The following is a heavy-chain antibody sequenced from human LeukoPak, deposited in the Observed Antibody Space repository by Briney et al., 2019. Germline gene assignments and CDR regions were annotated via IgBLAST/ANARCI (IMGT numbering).Heavy chain of an antibody. D-gene: IGHD3-22*01. Sequence: ASVKVSCKASGGTFSSYAISWVRQAPGQGLEWMGRIIPIFGIANYAQKFRGRVTITADKSTSTAYMELSSLRSEDTAVYYCAREGGEAHYYDSSGYYYYDYWGQGTLVTVSS. V-gene: IGHV1-69*04. CDR3: AREGGEAHYYDSSGYYYYDY. J-gene: IGHJ4*02. CDR2: IIPIFGIA. CDR1: GGTFSSYA.